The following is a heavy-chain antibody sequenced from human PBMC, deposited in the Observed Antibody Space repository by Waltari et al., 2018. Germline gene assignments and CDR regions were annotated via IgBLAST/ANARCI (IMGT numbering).Heavy chain of an antibody. CDR3: ARDYVVGATNYFDY. J-gene: IGHJ4*02. V-gene: IGHV1-2*02. CDR1: GYTFTGYY. D-gene: IGHD1-26*01. Sequence: QVQLVQSGAEVKKPGASVKVSCKASGYTFTGYYMHWVRQAPGQGLEWMGWINPNSGGTNYAQKVQGRVTMTRDTSISTAYMELSRLRSDDTAVYYCARDYVVGATNYFDYWGQGTLVTVSS. CDR2: INPNSGGT.